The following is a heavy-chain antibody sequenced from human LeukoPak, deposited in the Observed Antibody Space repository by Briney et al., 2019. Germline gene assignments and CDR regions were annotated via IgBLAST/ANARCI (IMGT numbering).Heavy chain of an antibody. J-gene: IGHJ4*02. CDR2: INTGGSTI. D-gene: IGHD3-22*01. CDR3: AKDPTHYRVWDYYETIGLSY. Sequence: PGGSLRLSCAASGFTFSDYYMSWIRQAPGKGLEWVSYINTGGSTIYYADSVKGRFTISRDNSKNTLNLQMNSLRAEDTAVYYCAKDPTHYRVWDYYETIGLSYWGQGTLVTVSS. V-gene: IGHV3-11*04. CDR1: GFTFSDYY.